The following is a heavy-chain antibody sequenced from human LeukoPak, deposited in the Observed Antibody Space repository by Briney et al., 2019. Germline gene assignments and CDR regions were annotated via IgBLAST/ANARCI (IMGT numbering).Heavy chain of an antibody. D-gene: IGHD3-16*01. CDR1: GFTFSDHY. CDR2: TRNKANGYTT. J-gene: IGHJ1*01. V-gene: IGHV3-72*01. CDR3: ASLLWGYLQH. Sequence: GGSLRLSCAASGFTFSDHYMDWVGQAPGKGLEWVGRTRNKANGYTTQYAASVKGRFTISRDDSKNSLYLQMNSLKTEDTAVYYCASLLWGYLQHWGQGTLVTVSS.